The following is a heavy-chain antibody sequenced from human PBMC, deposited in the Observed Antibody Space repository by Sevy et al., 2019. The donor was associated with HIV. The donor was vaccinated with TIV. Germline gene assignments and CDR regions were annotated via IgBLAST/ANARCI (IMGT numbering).Heavy chain of an antibody. CDR3: AMRITMVRGVIINMGDTDY. CDR1: GFTVSSNY. V-gene: IGHV3-53*01. Sequence: GGSLRLSCAASGFTVSSNYMSWVRQAPGKGLEWISVIYSGGSTYYADSVKGRFTISRDNSKNTLYLQMNSLRAEDTAVYYCAMRITMVRGVIINMGDTDYWGQGTLVTVSS. CDR2: IYSGGST. J-gene: IGHJ4*02. D-gene: IGHD3-10*01.